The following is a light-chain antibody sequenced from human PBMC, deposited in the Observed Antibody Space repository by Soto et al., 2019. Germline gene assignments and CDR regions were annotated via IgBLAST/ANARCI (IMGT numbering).Light chain of an antibody. J-gene: IGKJ5*01. V-gene: IGKV3-15*01. CDR2: GAS. CDR1: RSVSSN. Sequence: EIVMTQSPATLSVSPGERATLSCRASRSVSSNLAWYQQRPGQAPRLLIYGASTRATDIPPRFSGSGSGTEFTLSISSLQSEDFAVYYCKQYKEWPPFTFGQGTRLEIK. CDR3: KQYKEWPPFT.